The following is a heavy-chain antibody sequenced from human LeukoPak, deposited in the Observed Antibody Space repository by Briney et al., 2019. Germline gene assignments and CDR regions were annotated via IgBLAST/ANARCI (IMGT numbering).Heavy chain of an antibody. CDR3: ARYSSWYRGPFDY. Sequence: GGSLRLSCAASGFTFSSYSMNWVRQAPGKGLEWVSSISSSSSYIYYADSVKGRFTISRDNAKNSLYLQMNSLRAEDTAVYYCARYSSWYRGPFDYWGQETLVTVSS. J-gene: IGHJ4*02. CDR1: GFTFSSYS. D-gene: IGHD6-13*01. CDR2: ISSSSSYI. V-gene: IGHV3-21*01.